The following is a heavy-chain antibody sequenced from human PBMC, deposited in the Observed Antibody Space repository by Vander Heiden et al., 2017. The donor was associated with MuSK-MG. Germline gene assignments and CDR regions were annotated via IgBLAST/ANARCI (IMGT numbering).Heavy chain of an antibody. D-gene: IGHD1-1*01. Sequence: QVQLVGSGGGVVQPGRSLRLPRAASGLSFHYSAMHWVRQAPGKGLGWVAVVSYDGSSAYYANSVKGRFTVSRDNSKNTLYLQMNSLRTEDTAVYYCAVQLDQTNEYFQHWGQGTLVTVSS. J-gene: IGHJ1*01. CDR1: GLSFHYSA. CDR3: AVQLDQTNEYFQH. V-gene: IGHV3-30*04. CDR2: VSYDGSSA.